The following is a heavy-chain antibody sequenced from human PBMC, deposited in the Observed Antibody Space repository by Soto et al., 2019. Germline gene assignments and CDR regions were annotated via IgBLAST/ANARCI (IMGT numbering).Heavy chain of an antibody. CDR3: ARRRYCGYDCYHKHYYGMDV. J-gene: IGHJ6*01. Sequence: QVQLVQSGAEVKKPGSSVKVSCRASGDTFSSYTGNWVRQAPGRGLEWLGRIIPVLGTTDYAQKFKGLVTITEDKSTNIVYMELSSLRSEDRAVYYCARRRYCGYDCYHKHYYGMDVW. D-gene: IGHD2-21*02. CDR2: IIPVLGTT. V-gene: IGHV1-69*08. CDR1: GDTFSSYT.